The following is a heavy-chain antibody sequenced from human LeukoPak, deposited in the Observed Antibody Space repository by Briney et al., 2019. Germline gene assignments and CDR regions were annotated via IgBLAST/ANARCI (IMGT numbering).Heavy chain of an antibody. CDR1: GGSFSGYY. Sequence: SETLSLTCAIYGGSFSGYYWSWIRQPPGKGLEWIGEINHSGSTNYNPSLKSRVTISVDTSKNQFSLKLSSVTAADTAVYYCAGGFHDYVWGSYRRPRSSDYGGQGTLVTVS. V-gene: IGHV4-34*01. J-gene: IGHJ4*02. D-gene: IGHD3-16*02. CDR3: AGGFHDYVWGSYRRPRSSDY. CDR2: INHSGST.